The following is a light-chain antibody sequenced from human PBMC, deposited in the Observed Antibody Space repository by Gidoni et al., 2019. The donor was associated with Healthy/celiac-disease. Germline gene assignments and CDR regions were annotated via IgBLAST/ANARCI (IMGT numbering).Light chain of an antibody. CDR3: QQSYSTPYT. CDR1: QSISSY. Sequence: DIQMTQSPSSLSASVGDRVTITCRASQSISSYLNWYPQKPGKAPKLLFYAASSLQSGVPSRFSGSGSGTDFTLTISSLQPEDFATYYCQQSYSTPYTFGQGTKLEIK. V-gene: IGKV1-39*01. J-gene: IGKJ2*01. CDR2: AAS.